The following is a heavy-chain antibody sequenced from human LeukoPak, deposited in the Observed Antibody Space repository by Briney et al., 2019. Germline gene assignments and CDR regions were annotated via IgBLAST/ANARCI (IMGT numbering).Heavy chain of an antibody. V-gene: IGHV4-59*01. CDR3: ARDRGYYDRSGYSYYYYYYMDV. Sequence: SETLSLTCTVSGGSISSYYWSWIRQPPGKGLEWIGYIYYSGSTNYNPSLKSRVTISVDTSKNQFSLKLSSVTAADTAVYYCARDRGYYDRSGYSYYYYYYMDVWGKGTTVTVFS. CDR2: IYYSGST. CDR1: GGSISSYY. D-gene: IGHD3-22*01. J-gene: IGHJ6*03.